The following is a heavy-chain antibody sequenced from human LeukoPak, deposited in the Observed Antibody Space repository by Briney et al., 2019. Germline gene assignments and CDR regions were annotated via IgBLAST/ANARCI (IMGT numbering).Heavy chain of an antibody. J-gene: IGHJ3*02. V-gene: IGHV4-4*07. CDR1: GGSINNYY. D-gene: IGHD2-15*01. Sequence: SETLSLTCTVSGGSINNYYWSWIRQPAGKGLEWIGRIYTRGSTNYNPSLKSRVTMSVDTSKNQFSLKLSSVTAADTAVYYCARGRSCSADICSGGDAFDIWGQGTIVSVSS. CDR3: ARGRSCSADICSGGDAFDI. CDR2: IYTRGST.